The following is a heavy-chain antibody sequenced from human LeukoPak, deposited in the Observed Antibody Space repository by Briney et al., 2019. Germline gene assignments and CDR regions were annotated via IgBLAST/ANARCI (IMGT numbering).Heavy chain of an antibody. CDR3: AKAEGYDILTGLDY. V-gene: IGHV3-33*06. CDR2: ISYDGSNK. J-gene: IGHJ4*02. D-gene: IGHD3-9*01. CDR1: GFSFSSYG. Sequence: GRSLRLSCAASGFSFSSYGMHWVRQAPGKGLEWVAVISYDGSNKYYADSVKGRFTISRDNSKNTLYLQMNSLRTEDTAVYYCAKAEGYDILTGLDYWGQGTLVTVSS.